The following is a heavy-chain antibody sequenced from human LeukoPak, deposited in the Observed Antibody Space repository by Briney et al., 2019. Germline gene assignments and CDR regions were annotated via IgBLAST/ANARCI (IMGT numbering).Heavy chain of an antibody. J-gene: IGHJ4*02. Sequence: SQTLSLTCTVSGDSISSYYSNWIRQPPGKRLECIGYISYSGNTNYDSSVKSRVTISVDTTKNHFSLKLSSVPAADEAVYYCARGRGNGFYYFDCWGQGTLVTVSS. CDR1: GDSISSYY. D-gene: IGHD6-19*01. CDR3: ARGRGNGFYYFDC. CDR2: ISYSGNT. V-gene: IGHV4-59*01.